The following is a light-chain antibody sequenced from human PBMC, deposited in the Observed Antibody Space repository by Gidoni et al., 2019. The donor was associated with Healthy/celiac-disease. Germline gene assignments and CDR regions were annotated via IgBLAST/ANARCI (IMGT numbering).Light chain of an antibody. CDR2: DNN. V-gene: IGLV1-51*01. Sequence: QSVLTQPPSVSAAPGPKVTISCSGSSSNIGNNYVSWYQQLPGTAPKLLIYDNNKRPSGIPDRFSGSKSGTSATLGITGLQTGDEADYYCGTWDSSLSAGGVFGTWTKVTVL. CDR1: SSNIGNNY. J-gene: IGLJ1*01. CDR3: GTWDSSLSAGGV.